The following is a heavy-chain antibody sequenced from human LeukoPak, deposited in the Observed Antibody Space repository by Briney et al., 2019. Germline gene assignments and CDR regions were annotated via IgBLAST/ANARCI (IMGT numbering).Heavy chain of an antibody. CDR1: GYTFTSYY. CDR2: IIPIFGTA. V-gene: IGHV1-69*13. CDR3: ARDFRDGSKMDY. Sequence: SVKVSCKASGYTFTSYYMHWVRQAPGQGLEWMGGIIPIFGTANYAQKFQGRVTITADESTSTAYMELSSLRSEDTAVYYCARDFRDGSKMDYWGQGTLVTVSS. J-gene: IGHJ4*02. D-gene: IGHD5-24*01.